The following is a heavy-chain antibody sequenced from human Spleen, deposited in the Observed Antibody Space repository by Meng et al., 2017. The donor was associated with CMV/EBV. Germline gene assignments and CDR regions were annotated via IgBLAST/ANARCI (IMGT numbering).Heavy chain of an antibody. CDR1: GYTFTSYG. Sequence: ASVKVSCKASGYTFTSYGISWVRQAPGQGLEWMGWMNPNSGNTGYAQKFQGRVTMTRNTSISTAYMELSSLRSEDTAVYYCARVSSSTYYDFWSGYSNAFDYWGQGTTVTVSS. CDR2: MNPNSGNT. J-gene: IGHJ4*03. CDR3: ARVSSSTYYDFWSGYSNAFDY. D-gene: IGHD3-3*01. V-gene: IGHV1-8*01.